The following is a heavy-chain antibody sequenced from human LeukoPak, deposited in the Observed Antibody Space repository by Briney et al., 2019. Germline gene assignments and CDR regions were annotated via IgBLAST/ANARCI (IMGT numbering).Heavy chain of an antibody. J-gene: IGHJ4*02. CDR1: GYTFTSYD. Sequence: ASVKVSCKASGYTFTSYDINWVRQATGQGLEWMGWMNPNSGNTGYAQKFQGRVTMTRNTSISTAYMELSSLRSEDTAVYYCARGGCRLGYYGSGSGYLFDYWGQGTLVTVSS. CDR2: MNPNSGNT. V-gene: IGHV1-8*01. CDR3: ARGGCRLGYYGSGSGYLFDY. D-gene: IGHD3-10*01.